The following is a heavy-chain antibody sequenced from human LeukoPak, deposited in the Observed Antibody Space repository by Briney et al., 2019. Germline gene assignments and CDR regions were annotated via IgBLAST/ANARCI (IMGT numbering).Heavy chain of an antibody. J-gene: IGHJ4*02. V-gene: IGHV4-59*01. CDR3: ARVWAGKKDIVVVPAAIDY. CDR1: GGSIINYY. CDR2: IYYSGST. D-gene: IGHD2-2*01. Sequence: SETLSLTCTVSGGSIINYYWTWIRQPPGRGLEWIGYIYYSGSTNYNPSLKSRVTISVDTSKNQFSLKLSSVTAADTAVYYCARVWAGKKDIVVVPAAIDYWGQGTLVTVSS.